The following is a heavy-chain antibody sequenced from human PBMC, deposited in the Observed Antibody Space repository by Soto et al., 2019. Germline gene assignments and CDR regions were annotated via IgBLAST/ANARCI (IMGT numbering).Heavy chain of an antibody. CDR2: IYWDDDK. CDR3: VHAGDYHLLPRDH. CDR1: GDSIISSDFY. D-gene: IGHD2-2*01. V-gene: IGHV2-5*02. J-gene: IGHJ4*02. Sequence: NLSLTCTVSGDSIISSDFYWGWVRQPPGKGLEWIALIYWDDDKRYSPSLKDRLAISKGTSSNQVVLTITNMDPGDTATYFGVHAGDYHLLPRDHWSTGTRVTVS.